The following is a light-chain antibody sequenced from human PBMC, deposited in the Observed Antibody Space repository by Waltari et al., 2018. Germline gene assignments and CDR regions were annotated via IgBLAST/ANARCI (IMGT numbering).Light chain of an antibody. Sequence: QSALTQPASVSGSPGQSITISCTGTSSDVGGHDYVSWYQQHTGKAPTLMISVVSTRPSGVSDRFSGSKSGNTASLTISGLQAEDEADYYCSSYTSINTFVFGTGTKVTVL. V-gene: IGLV2-14*01. CDR3: SSYTSINTFV. J-gene: IGLJ1*01. CDR1: SSDVGGHDY. CDR2: VVS.